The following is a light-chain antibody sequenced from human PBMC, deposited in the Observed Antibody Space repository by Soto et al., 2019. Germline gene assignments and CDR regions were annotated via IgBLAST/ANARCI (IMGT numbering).Light chain of an antibody. J-gene: IGKJ4*02. CDR2: DAS. V-gene: IGKV3-11*01. Sequence: EIVLTQSPATLSLSPGERATLSCRASQSVSSYLAWYQQKPGQAPRLLIYDASNRATGIPARFSGSGSGTDFTLTISSLEPEDFAVYYCQQRSNWVKFCGGTKVDIK. CDR3: QQRSNWVK. CDR1: QSVSSY.